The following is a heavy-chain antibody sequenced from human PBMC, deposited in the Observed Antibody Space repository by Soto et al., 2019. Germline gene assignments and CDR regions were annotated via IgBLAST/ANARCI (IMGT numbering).Heavy chain of an antibody. CDR2: IYYSVST. D-gene: IGHD6-13*01. CDR3: AREGVSSIWYNYYGMDV. Sequence: KGLEWIGYIYYSVSTNYNPSLKSLVTISVNTSNNPFSLKLSSVTSADPSVYYCAREGVSSIWYNYYGMDVWGQGTTDIVTS. V-gene: IGHV4-59*01. J-gene: IGHJ6*02.